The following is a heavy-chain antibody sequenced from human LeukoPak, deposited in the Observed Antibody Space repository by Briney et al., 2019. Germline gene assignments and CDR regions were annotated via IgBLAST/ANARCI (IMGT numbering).Heavy chain of an antibody. CDR1: GYTFTGYY. D-gene: IGHD2-21*01. J-gene: IGHJ1*01. CDR2: INPNSGGT. CDR3: ARDESTSILWW. V-gene: IGHV1-2*02. Sequence: ASVKVSCKASGYTFTGYYMHWVRQAPGQGLEWMGWINPNSGGTNYAQKFQGRVTMTRDTSISAVYMELSRLRSEDTAVYYCARDESTSILWWWGQGTLVTVSS.